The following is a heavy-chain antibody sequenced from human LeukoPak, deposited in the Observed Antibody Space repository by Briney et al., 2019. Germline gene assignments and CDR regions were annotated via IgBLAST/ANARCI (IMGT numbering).Heavy chain of an antibody. J-gene: IGHJ4*02. CDR2: IIPIFGTA. CDR3: ARRGWLQLGYFDY. CDR1: GYTFTSYA. Sequence: GASVKVSCKASGYTFTSYAISWVRQAPGQGLEWMGGIIPIFGTANYAQKFQGRVTITTDESTSTAYMELSSLRSEDTAVYYCARRGWLQLGYFDYWGQGTLVTVSS. D-gene: IGHD5-24*01. V-gene: IGHV1-69*05.